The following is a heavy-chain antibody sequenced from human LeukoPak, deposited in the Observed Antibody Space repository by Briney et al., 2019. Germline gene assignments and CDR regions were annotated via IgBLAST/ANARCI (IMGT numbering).Heavy chain of an antibody. J-gene: IGHJ4*02. Sequence: GGSLRLSCAASGFTFSTYAMHWVRQTPGKGLEYVSSITSNGDNTYYANSVKGRFTISRDNSKDTLYLQMGSLRPEDMAVYYCARERAGVGDYWGQGTLVTVSS. V-gene: IGHV3-64*01. D-gene: IGHD2-8*01. CDR3: ARERAGVGDY. CDR2: ITSNGDNT. CDR1: GFTFSTYA.